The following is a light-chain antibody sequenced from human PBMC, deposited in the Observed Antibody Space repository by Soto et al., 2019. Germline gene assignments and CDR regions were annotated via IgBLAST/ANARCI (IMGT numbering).Light chain of an antibody. CDR3: TSYTARRLYV. Sequence: QSVLTRPASVSGSPGQSITISCTGTSSDVGGYDYVSWYQQHPGKAPKLLIYDVSNRPSGVSTRFSGSKSGNTASLTISGLQAEDEGDYYCTSYTARRLYVFGSGTKVTVL. CDR1: SSDVGGYDY. V-gene: IGLV2-14*03. J-gene: IGLJ1*01. CDR2: DVS.